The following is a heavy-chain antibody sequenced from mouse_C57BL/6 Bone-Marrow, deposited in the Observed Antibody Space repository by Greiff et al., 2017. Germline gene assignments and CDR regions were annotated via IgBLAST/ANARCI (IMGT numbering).Heavy chain of an antibody. J-gene: IGHJ3*01. D-gene: IGHD1-3*01. CDR1: GYSITSGYY. CDR3: AREGSKGFAY. V-gene: IGHV3-6*01. Sequence: EVQLQQSGPGLVKPSQSLSLTCSVTGYSITSGYYWNWLRQFPGNKLEWMGYISYDGSNNYNPSLKNRISIARDTSKNQFVLKLNSVTTEDTATYYCAREGSKGFAYWGQGTLVTVSA. CDR2: ISYDGSN.